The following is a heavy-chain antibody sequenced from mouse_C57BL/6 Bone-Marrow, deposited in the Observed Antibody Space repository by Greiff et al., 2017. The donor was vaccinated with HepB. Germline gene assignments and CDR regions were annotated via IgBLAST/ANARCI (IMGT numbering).Heavy chain of an antibody. D-gene: IGHD1-1*01. V-gene: IGHV1-82*01. CDR2: IYPGDGDT. Sequence: QVQLKESGPELVKPGASVKISCKASGYAFSSSWMNWVKQRPGKGLEWIGRIYPGDGDTNYNGKFKGKATLTADKSSSTAYMQLSSLTSEDSAVYFCARDYFFLYYGSSPYYYAMDYWGQGTSVTVSS. J-gene: IGHJ4*01. CDR1: GYAFSSSW. CDR3: ARDYFFLYYGSSPYYYAMDY.